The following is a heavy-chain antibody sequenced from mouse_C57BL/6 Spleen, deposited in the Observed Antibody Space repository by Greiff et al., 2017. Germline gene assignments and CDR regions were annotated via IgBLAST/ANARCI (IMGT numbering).Heavy chain of an antibody. J-gene: IGHJ4*01. CDR1: GYTFTSYW. D-gene: IGHD2-5*01. Sequence: QVQLQQPGTELVKPGASVKLSCKASGYTFTSYWMHWVKQRPGQGLEWIGNINPSNGGTNYNEKFKSKATLTVDKSSSTAYMQLSSLTSEDSAVYYCARKEAPYYSNYDYAMDYWGQGTSVTVSS. CDR3: ARKEAPYYSNYDYAMDY. CDR2: INPSNGGT. V-gene: IGHV1-53*01.